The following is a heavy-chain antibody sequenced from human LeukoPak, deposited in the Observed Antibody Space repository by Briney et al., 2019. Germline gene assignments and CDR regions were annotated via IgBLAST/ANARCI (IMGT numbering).Heavy chain of an antibody. CDR3: ARGCNYYDSSGYGPNYYYYYMDV. CDR2: INWNGGST. D-gene: IGHD3-22*01. CDR1: GFTFDDYG. V-gene: IGHV3-20*04. Sequence: GGSLRLSCAASGFTFDDYGMSWVRQASGKGLEWVSGINWNGGSTGYADSVKGRFTISRDNAKSSLYLQMNSLRAEDTALYYCARGCNYYDSSGYGPNYYYYYMDVWGKGTTVTVSS. J-gene: IGHJ6*03.